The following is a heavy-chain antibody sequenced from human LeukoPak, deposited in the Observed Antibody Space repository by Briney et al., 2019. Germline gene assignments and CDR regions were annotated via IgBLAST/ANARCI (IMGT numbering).Heavy chain of an antibody. D-gene: IGHD4-23*01. Sequence: GASVKVSCKASGYTFTSYGISWVRQAPGQGLEWMGWISAYNGNTNYAQKLQGRVTMTWDTSASTVYMEVSSLRSEDTAVYYCARSGTQTTVGYFDYWGQGTLVTVSS. J-gene: IGHJ4*02. CDR1: GYTFTSYG. CDR3: ARSGTQTTVGYFDY. CDR2: ISAYNGNT. V-gene: IGHV1-18*01.